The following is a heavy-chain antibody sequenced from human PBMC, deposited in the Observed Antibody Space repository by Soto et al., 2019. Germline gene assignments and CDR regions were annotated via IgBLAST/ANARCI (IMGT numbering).Heavy chain of an antibody. D-gene: IGHD3-9*01. CDR1: GYTFTSYY. Sequence: ASVKVSCKASGYTFTSYYIHWVRQAPGQGLEWMGIINPSGGSASYAQKFQGRVTMTRDTSTSTVYMELSSLRSEDTAVYYCARGSEHYDILTGAWSYWFDPWGQGTLVTVSS. CDR3: ARGSEHYDILTGAWSYWFDP. CDR2: INPSGGSA. V-gene: IGHV1-46*03. J-gene: IGHJ5*02.